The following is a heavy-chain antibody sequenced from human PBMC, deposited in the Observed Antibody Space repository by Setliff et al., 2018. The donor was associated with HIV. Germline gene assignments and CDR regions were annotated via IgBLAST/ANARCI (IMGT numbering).Heavy chain of an antibody. V-gene: IGHV3-7*01. J-gene: IGHJ6*03. CDR3: TRDYPFDWNSVMDV. CDR1: GFTFSSHW. CDR2: IKEDGSEK. Sequence: PGGSLRLSCAGSGFTFSSHWMTWVRQAPGKGLEWVANIKEDGSEKSYVDSVKGRFTISRDNAKNSLYLQMSSLRAEDTAVYYCTRDYPFDWNSVMDVWGKGTTVTVSS. D-gene: IGHD1-7*01.